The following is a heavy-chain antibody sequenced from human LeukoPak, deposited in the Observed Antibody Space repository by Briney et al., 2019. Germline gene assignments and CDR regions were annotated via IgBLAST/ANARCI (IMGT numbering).Heavy chain of an antibody. V-gene: IGHV1-18*01. CDR3: AHILTGYYMDY. CDR2: ISAYNGNT. D-gene: IGHD3-9*01. J-gene: IGHJ4*02. CDR1: GYTFKSYG. Sequence: ASVKVSCKASGYTFKSYGFSGVRQAPGQGLEWMGWISAYNGNTNYAQKLQGRVTMTTDTSTTTAYMELGSLSSDDTAVYYCAHILTGYYMDYWGQGTLVTVSS.